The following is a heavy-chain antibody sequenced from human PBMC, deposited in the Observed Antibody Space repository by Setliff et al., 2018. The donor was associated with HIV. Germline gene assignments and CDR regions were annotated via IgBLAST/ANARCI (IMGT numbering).Heavy chain of an antibody. CDR2: IYHSEYT. Sequence: LSLTCTVSGGSISRYYWTWVRQAPGKGLEWIGEIYHSEYTNYNPSLKSRVSMSVDKSKNQFSVKLTSVTAADTAVYYCARGHCSGTNCYGVDYYGMDVWGQGTTVTVSS. V-gene: IGHV4-4*02. CDR3: ARGHCSGTNCYGVDYYGMDV. CDR1: GGSISRYY. J-gene: IGHJ6*02. D-gene: IGHD2-2*01.